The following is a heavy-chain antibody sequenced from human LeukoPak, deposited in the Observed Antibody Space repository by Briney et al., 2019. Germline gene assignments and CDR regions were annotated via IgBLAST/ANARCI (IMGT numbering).Heavy chain of an antibody. CDR1: GFTFSSYA. D-gene: IGHD3-3*01. Sequence: GGSLRLSCAAPGFTFSSYAMSWVRQAPGKGLEWVSAISGSGGSTYYADSVKGRFTISRDNSKNTLYLQMNSLRAEDTAVYYCAKDHHDFWSGYYYFDYWGQGTLVAVSS. CDR2: ISGSGGST. CDR3: AKDHHDFWSGYYYFDY. J-gene: IGHJ4*02. V-gene: IGHV3-23*01.